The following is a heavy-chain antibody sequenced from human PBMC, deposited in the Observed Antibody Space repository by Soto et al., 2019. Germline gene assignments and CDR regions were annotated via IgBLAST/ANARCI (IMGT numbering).Heavy chain of an antibody. D-gene: IGHD3-10*01. CDR1: GGTFSSYA. V-gene: IGHV1-69*01. CDR3: GRGLWCGKLYYYCGMDV. CDR2: IIPIFGTA. J-gene: IGHJ6*02. Sequence: QVQLVQSGAEVKKPGSSVKVSCKASGGTFSSYAISWVRQAPGQGLEWLGGIIPIFGTANYAQKFLGRVTITADEDTSTAYMELSSLRSEDTAVYYCGRGLWCGKLYYYCGMDVWVQGTPVTVS.